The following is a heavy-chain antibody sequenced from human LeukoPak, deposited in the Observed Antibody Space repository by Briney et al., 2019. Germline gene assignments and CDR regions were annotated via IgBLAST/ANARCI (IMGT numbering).Heavy chain of an antibody. J-gene: IGHJ4*02. Sequence: ASVKVSCKASGYTFTVYYMHWVRPAPGQGLEWMGWINPNSGGTNYAQKFQGRVTMTRDTSISTAYMELSRLRSDDTAVYYCARGRPITGTTVFDYWGQGTLVTVSS. CDR1: GYTFTVYY. V-gene: IGHV1-2*02. D-gene: IGHD1-7*01. CDR3: ARGRPITGTTVFDY. CDR2: INPNSGGT.